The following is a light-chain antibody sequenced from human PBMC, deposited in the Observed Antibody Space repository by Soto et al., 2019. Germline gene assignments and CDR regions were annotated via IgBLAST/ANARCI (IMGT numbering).Light chain of an antibody. CDR2: EVS. CDR3: SSYTSNSTLV. J-gene: IGLJ1*01. CDR1: SSDVGSYYS. V-gene: IGLV2-14*01. Sequence: QSVLTQPASVSGSPGQSITISCTGTSSDVGSYYSVSWYKQHPGKAPKLMIYEVSNRPSGVSNRFSGSKSGNTASLTISGLQAEDEADYYCSSYTSNSTLVFGTGTKLTV.